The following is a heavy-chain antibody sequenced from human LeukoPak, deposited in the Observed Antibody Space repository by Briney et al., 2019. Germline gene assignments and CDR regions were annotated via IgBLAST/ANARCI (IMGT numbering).Heavy chain of an antibody. Sequence: SETLSLTCTVSGGSISSGGYYWSWIRQHPGKGLEWIGYIYYSGSTYYNPSLKSRVTISVDTSKNQFSVKLTSVTAADTAVYYCARGDWGEDAFDIWGQGTMVTVSS. CDR1: GGSISSGGYY. CDR2: IYYSGST. CDR3: ARGDWGEDAFDI. J-gene: IGHJ3*02. D-gene: IGHD3-16*01. V-gene: IGHV4-31*03.